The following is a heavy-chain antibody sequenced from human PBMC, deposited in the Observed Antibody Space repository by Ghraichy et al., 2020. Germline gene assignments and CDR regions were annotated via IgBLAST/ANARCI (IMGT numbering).Heavy chain of an antibody. Sequence: GSLRLSCADSGFTFSRYAMSWVRQAPGKGLEWVSGISDNGGRTYYADSVKGRFTISRDNSKNTLYLQMSSLRAEDTAVYFCAKDFVNDYGGNFGWYFDLWGRGTLVTVSS. V-gene: IGHV3-23*01. CDR2: ISDNGGRT. CDR3: AKDFVNDYGGNFGWYFDL. CDR1: GFTFSRYA. J-gene: IGHJ2*01. D-gene: IGHD4-23*01.